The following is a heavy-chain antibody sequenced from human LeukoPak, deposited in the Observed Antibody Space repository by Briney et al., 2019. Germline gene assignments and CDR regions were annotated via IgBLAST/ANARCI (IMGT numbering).Heavy chain of an antibody. D-gene: IGHD6-13*01. CDR1: GGSFSVYY. CDR3: ARQYSSSWYEDY. Sequence: SETLSLTCAVYGGSFSVYYWSWVRQPPGKGLEWIGEINHSGSTNYNPSLKSRVTISVDTSKNQFSLKLSSVTAPDTAVYYCARQYSSSWYEDYWGQGTLVTVSS. J-gene: IGHJ4*02. V-gene: IGHV4-34*01. CDR2: INHSGST.